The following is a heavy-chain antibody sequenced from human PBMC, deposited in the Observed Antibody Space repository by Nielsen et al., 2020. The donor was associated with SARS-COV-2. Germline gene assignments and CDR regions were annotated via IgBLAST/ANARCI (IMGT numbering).Heavy chain of an antibody. CDR1: GVSIDSSSYF. CDR2: IYYSGDT. D-gene: IGHD3-22*01. V-gene: IGHV4-39*01. J-gene: IGHJ4*02. Sequence: GSLRLSCSVSGVSIDSSSYFWGWIRQPPGKGLEWIGNIYYSGDTFYNPSLKSRVTISADTSKNQFSLNLNSVTAADTAVYYCARRSSGGYSRRFFDYWGQGNLVTVSS. CDR3: ARRSSGGYSRRFFDY.